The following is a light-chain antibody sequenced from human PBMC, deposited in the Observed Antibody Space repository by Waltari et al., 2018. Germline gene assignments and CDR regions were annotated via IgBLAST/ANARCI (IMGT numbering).Light chain of an antibody. J-gene: IGKJ5*01. CDR1: QSVSSSY. V-gene: IGKV3-20*01. CDR2: GAS. Sequence: EIVLTQSPGTLSLSPGERATLSCRASQSVSSSYLAWYQQKPGHAPRLLIYGASSRDTGSPDRFSGSGSGTDFTLTISRLEPEDFAVYYCQQYGSSPPITFGQGTRLEIK. CDR3: QQYGSSPPIT.